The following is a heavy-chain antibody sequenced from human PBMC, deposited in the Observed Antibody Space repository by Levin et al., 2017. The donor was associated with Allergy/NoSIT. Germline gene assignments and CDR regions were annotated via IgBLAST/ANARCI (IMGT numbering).Heavy chain of an antibody. CDR3: ARRYSSGWDKGAVDV. V-gene: IGHV1-8*01. D-gene: IGHD6-19*01. CDR1: GYTFTDYD. J-gene: IGHJ3*01. CDR2: MNPHSGNT. Sequence: ASVKVSCKASGYTFTDYDINWVRQARGQGLEWMGWMNPHSGNTGYAQRFQGRVTMTRTTSISVAYMELSSLTSEDTAVYYCARRYSSGWDKGAVDVWGQGTMVNVSS.